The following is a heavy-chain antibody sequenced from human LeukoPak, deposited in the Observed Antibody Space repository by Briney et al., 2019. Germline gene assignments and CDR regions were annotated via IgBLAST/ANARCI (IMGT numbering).Heavy chain of an antibody. J-gene: IGHJ4*02. Sequence: PGGSLRLSCAASGFTFSDHYMDWVRQAPGKGLEWVGRLRNKANSYTTEYAASVKGRFIISRDDSKNPLYLRMNSLKTEDTAVYYCARVGIVGATGYFDNWGQGTLVTVSS. CDR3: ARVGIVGATGYFDN. CDR1: GFTFSDHY. D-gene: IGHD1-26*01. V-gene: IGHV3-72*01. CDR2: LRNKANSYTT.